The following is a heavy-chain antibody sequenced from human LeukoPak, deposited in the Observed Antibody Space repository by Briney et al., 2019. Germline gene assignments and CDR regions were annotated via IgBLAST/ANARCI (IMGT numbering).Heavy chain of an antibody. D-gene: IGHD1-26*01. V-gene: IGHV1-18*01. CDR1: GYTLTSYG. CDR3: ARDELLVGATAFDY. CDR2: ISTYNDDT. J-gene: IGHJ4*02. Sequence: ASVSVSCKPSGYTLTSYGISWVRQAPGQGLEWMGWISTYNDDTNYAQKFQGRVTMTTDRSTSTTYLELRSLRSDDTAVYYCARDELLVGATAFDYLGQGTLVTVSS.